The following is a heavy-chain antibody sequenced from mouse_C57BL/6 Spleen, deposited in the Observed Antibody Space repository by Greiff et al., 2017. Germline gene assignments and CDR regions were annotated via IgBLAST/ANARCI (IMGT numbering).Heavy chain of an antibody. CDR1: GYTFTSYW. CDR2: IHPSDSDT. D-gene: IGHD1-1*01. CDR3: AMGGYYYGSSYGGYFDY. Sequence: QVQLQQPGAELVKPGASVKVSCKASGYTFTSYWMHWVKQRPGQGLEWIGRIHPSDSDTNYNQKFKGKATLTVDKSSSTAYLQLSSLTSEDSAVYYCAMGGYYYGSSYGGYFDYWGQGTTLTVSS. J-gene: IGHJ2*01. V-gene: IGHV1-74*01.